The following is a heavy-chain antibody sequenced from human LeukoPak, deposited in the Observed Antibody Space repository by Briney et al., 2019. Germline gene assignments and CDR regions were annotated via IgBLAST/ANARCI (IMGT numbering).Heavy chain of an antibody. J-gene: IGHJ5*02. D-gene: IGHD3-3*01. CDR1: GYTFTSYG. CDR3: ARDSPYGKYYDFWSGYYTGNWFDP. V-gene: IGHV1-18*01. Sequence: GASVKVSCKASGYTFTSYGISWVRHAPGQGLEWMGWISAYNGNTNYAQKLQGRVTMTTDTSTSTAYMELRSLRSDDTAVYYCARDSPYGKYYDFWSGYYTGNWFDPWGQGTLVTVSS. CDR2: ISAYNGNT.